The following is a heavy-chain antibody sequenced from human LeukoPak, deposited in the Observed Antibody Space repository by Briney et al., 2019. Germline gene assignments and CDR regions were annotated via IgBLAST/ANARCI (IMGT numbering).Heavy chain of an antibody. J-gene: IGHJ6*03. V-gene: IGHV4-4*07. D-gene: IGHD6-25*01. CDR1: GGSTSNYF. Sequence: SETLSFTCTVSGGSTSNYFCTWLRQSAGKGLEWIGRIHTSGSTNYNPSLKSRVSMSVDTSKNQFSLKLSSVTAADTAVYYCATGHDSSGWYYYYYYMVVWGKGTTVTVSS. CDR2: IHTSGST. CDR3: ATGHDSSGWYYYYYYMVV.